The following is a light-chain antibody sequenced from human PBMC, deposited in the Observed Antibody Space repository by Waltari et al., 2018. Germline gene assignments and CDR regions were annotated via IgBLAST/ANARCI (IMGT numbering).Light chain of an antibody. CDR2: LNSDGSH. V-gene: IGLV4-69*01. CDR1: SGHSSYSSYS. CDR3: QTWGAGFQI. J-gene: IGLJ2*01. Sequence: QLVLTQSPSASASLGDSVKLTCTLSSGHSSYSSYSIAWHQQQPGKGPRSLMKLNSDGSHKRGDGIPDRFSGSSSGAERYLTISSLQSADEADYYCQTWGAGFQIFGGGTKLAVL.